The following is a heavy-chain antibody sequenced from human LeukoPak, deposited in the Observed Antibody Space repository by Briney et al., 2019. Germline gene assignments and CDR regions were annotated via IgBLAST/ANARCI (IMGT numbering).Heavy chain of an antibody. V-gene: IGHV1-2*02. CDR3: ARSPDILTGENFDY. Sequence: ASVKVSCKTSGYVFINYYIHWVRLAPGQGLQWMGWINLSSGGTNYAQKFQDRVTMTRDTSISTAYMELSRLRSGDTAVYYCARSPDILTGENFDYWGQGTLVTVSS. CDR1: GYVFINYY. J-gene: IGHJ4*02. CDR2: INLSSGGT. D-gene: IGHD3-9*01.